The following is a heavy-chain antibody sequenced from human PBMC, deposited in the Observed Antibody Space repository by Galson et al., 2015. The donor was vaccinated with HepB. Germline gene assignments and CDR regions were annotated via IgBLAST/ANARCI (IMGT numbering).Heavy chain of an antibody. D-gene: IGHD3-3*01. J-gene: IGHJ6*02. CDR2: IVVGSGNT. V-gene: IGHV1-58*01. CDR1: GFTFTSSA. Sequence: SVKVSCKASGFTFTSSAVQWVRQARGQRLEWIGWIVVGSGNTNYAQKFQERVTISRDMSTSTAYMELSSLRSEDTAVYYCAAGSGYYDFWSGYRYGMDVWGQGTTVTVSS. CDR3: AAGSGYYDFWSGYRYGMDV.